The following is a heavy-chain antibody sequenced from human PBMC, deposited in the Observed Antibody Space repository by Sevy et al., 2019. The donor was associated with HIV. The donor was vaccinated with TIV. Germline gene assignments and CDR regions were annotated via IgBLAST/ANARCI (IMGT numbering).Heavy chain of an antibody. CDR3: ARGASNYYMDV. J-gene: IGHJ6*03. Sequence: ASVKVSCKASGGTFSSYAMSWVRQAPGQGLEWMGGIIPIFGTANYAQKFQGRVTITADKSTSTAYMELSSLRSEDTAVYYCARGASNYYMDVWGKGTTVTVSS. CDR2: IIPIFGTA. CDR1: GGTFSSYA. V-gene: IGHV1-69*06. D-gene: IGHD4-4*01.